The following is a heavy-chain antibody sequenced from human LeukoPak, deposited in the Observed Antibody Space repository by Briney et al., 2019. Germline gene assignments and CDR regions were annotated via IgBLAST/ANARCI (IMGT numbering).Heavy chain of an antibody. Sequence: TGGSLRLSCAASGFTFSRYSMNWVRQAPGKGLEWVSAISGSGGSTHYADSVKGRFTISRDNSKNTLYLQMNSLRAEDTAVYYCAKKASRSSTTCLDYWGQGTLVTVSS. CDR2: ISGSGGST. V-gene: IGHV3-23*01. CDR3: AKKASRSSTTCLDY. D-gene: IGHD2-2*01. CDR1: GFTFSRYS. J-gene: IGHJ4*02.